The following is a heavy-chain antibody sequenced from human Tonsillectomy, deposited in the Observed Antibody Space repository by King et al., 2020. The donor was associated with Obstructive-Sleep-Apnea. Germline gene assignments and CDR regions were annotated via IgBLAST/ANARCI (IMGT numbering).Heavy chain of an antibody. V-gene: IGHV3-30-3*01. Sequence: VQLVQSGGGVVQPGKSLTLSCAASGFSFSSYAMHWVRQAPGKGLEWVAVISYDGSKHSYTESVKGRFTISRDNSKNTLFLQMNSLRTQDTAIYYCARDIGFYNSAPPWDWGQGTLVAVSS. J-gene: IGHJ4*02. CDR2: ISYDGSKH. CDR1: GFSFSSYA. D-gene: IGHD2/OR15-2a*01. CDR3: ARDIGFYNSAPPWD.